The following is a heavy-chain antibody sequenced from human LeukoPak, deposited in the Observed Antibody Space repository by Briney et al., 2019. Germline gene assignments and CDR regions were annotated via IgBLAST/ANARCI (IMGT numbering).Heavy chain of an antibody. CDR2: FDPEHAET. V-gene: IGHV1-24*01. CDR3: ARDHQYGDNDGTFDY. J-gene: IGHJ4*02. D-gene: IGHD4-17*01. Sequence: ASVKVSCKVSGYTLTELSMHWVRQAPGKGLEWMGGFDPEHAETIYAQKFQGRVTMTRDMSTSTVYMELSSLRSEDTAVYYCARDHQYGDNDGTFDYWGQGTLVTVSS. CDR1: GYTLTELS.